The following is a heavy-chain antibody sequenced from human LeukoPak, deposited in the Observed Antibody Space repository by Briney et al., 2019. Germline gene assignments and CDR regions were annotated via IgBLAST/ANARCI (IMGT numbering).Heavy chain of an antibody. CDR3: ARDISLRMDA. J-gene: IGHJ6*01. Sequence: GGSLRLSCAASGFTFSPYWIHWVRQAPGKGLMWVSIISGDGSNRRYADSVKGRFTISRDNAKNTLYLQMNSLRAEDTAVYYCARDISLRMDAWGQGTTATVSS. CDR2: ISGDGSNR. CDR1: GFTFSPYW. V-gene: IGHV3-74*01.